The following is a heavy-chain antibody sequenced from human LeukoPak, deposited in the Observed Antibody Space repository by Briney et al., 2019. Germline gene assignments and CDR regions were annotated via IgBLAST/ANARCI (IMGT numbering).Heavy chain of an antibody. V-gene: IGHV4-34*01. Sequence: KPSAAQSLTCAVYGGSFSGYYWSSIRQPPGKGLECIGEITHIGSTNYTPSLKSRVHISVHTHKNQFSLKQTSVTAADTAVYYCENHDSGYAIEGDWFDPWGQGTLVTVSS. D-gene: IGHD5-12*01. CDR1: GGSFSGYY. J-gene: IGHJ5*02. CDR2: ITHIGST. CDR3: ENHDSGYAIEGDWFDP.